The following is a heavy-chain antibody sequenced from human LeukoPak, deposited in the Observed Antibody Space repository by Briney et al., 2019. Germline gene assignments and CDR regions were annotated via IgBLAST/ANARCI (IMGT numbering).Heavy chain of an antibody. D-gene: IGHD3-22*01. Sequence: GGSLRLSCAASGFTFSIYSMNWVRQAPGKGLEWVSYISSRSGTIYYADSVKGRFTISRDNAKNSLYLQMNSLRAEDTAVYYCARDQDNSGDYRPFDYWGQGTLVTVSS. CDR2: ISSRSGTI. CDR3: ARDQDNSGDYRPFDY. V-gene: IGHV3-48*01. J-gene: IGHJ4*02. CDR1: GFTFSIYS.